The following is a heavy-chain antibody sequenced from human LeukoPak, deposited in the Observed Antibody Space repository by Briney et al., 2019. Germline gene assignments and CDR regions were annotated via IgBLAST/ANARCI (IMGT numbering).Heavy chain of an antibody. CDR3: AQYSCSIISCHDGIDV. CDR2: ISYDGSNK. V-gene: IGHV3-30*03. D-gene: IGHD2-2*01. Sequence: PGRSLRLSCAAWGLTFRIYGMHWVRQAPGKGLEWVAVISYDGSNKYYADSVKGRFTISRDNSKNTLYLQMNSLRAEDTAVYYWAQYSCSIISCHDGIDVWGQGTTVTVSS. CDR1: GLTFRIYG. J-gene: IGHJ6*02.